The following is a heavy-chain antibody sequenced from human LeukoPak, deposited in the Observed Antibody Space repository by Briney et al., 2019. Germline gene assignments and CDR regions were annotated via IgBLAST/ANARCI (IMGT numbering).Heavy chain of an antibody. CDR1: GFTFSSYW. CDR3: ARAVTYFYGSVTYDWFDP. CDR2: IKSDGST. D-gene: IGHD3-10*01. Sequence: GGSLRLSCAASGFTFSSYWMHWVRQIPGKGLVWVSRIKSDGSTIYADSVKGRFTISRDNAKNTVYLQMNSLRAEDTAMYYCARAVTYFYGSVTYDWFDPWAREPWSPSPQ. V-gene: IGHV3-74*01. J-gene: IGHJ5*02.